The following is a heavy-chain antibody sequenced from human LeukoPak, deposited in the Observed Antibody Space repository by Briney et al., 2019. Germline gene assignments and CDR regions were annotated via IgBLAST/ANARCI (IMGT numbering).Heavy chain of an antibody. Sequence: ASVKVSCKASEFTFTRYDINWVRQAPGQGLEWMGSINANTGDTAYAQKFQGGVAMTRSTSISTAYMELSSLKPEDTAVYYCARGGYGNFYYLDVWGNGTTVSISS. CDR1: EFTFTRYD. D-gene: IGHD2-2*03. V-gene: IGHV1-8*01. CDR3: ARGGYGNFYYLDV. J-gene: IGHJ6*03. CDR2: INANTGDT.